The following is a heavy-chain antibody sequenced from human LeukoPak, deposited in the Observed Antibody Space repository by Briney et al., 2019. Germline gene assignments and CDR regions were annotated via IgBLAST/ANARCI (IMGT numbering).Heavy chain of an antibody. CDR3: TRGSLAYYYMDV. Sequence: SETLSLTCTVSGGSNSSYYWSWIRQPPGKGLEWIGNIYYSGSTNYNPSLKSRVTISVDTSKNQFSLKLSSVTAADTAVYYCTRGSLAYYYMDVWGKGTTVTISS. J-gene: IGHJ6*03. V-gene: IGHV4-59*01. CDR2: IYYSGST. CDR1: GGSNSSYY.